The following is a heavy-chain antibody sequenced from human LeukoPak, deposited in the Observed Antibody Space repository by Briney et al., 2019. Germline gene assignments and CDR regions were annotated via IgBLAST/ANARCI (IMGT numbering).Heavy chain of an antibody. V-gene: IGHV4-59*01. CDR3: ARGVGYDFWSGTLFDP. CDR2: IYYSGST. Sequence: SETLSLTCTVSGGSISSYYWSWIRQPPGKGLEWIGYIYYSGSTNYNPSLKSRVTISVDTSKNQFSLNLNSVTAADTAVYYCARGVGYDFWSGTLFDPWGQGTLVSVSS. CDR1: GGSISSYY. D-gene: IGHD3-3*01. J-gene: IGHJ5*02.